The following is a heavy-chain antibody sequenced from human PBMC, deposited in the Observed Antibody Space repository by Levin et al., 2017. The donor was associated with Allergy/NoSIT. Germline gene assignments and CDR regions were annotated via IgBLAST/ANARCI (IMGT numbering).Heavy chain of an antibody. J-gene: IGHJ4*02. D-gene: IGHD3-3*02. Sequence: GGSLRLSCAASGFTFGDYAMNWFRQAPGKELEWVGFIRSKAYGGTSEYAASVKGRFSISRDDSKSIAYLQMNSLKTEVTAVYYCTRDHFRPGDYFDYWGQGTLVTVSS. V-gene: IGHV3-49*03. CDR2: IRSKAYGGTS. CDR3: TRDHFRPGDYFDY. CDR1: GFTFGDYA.